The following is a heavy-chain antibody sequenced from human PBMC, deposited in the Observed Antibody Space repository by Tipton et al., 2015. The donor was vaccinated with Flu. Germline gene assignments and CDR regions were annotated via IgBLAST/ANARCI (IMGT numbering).Heavy chain of an antibody. D-gene: IGHD4-11*01. CDR2: IHYSGSP. J-gene: IGHJ5*02. CDR1: GDSMRRDYF. Sequence: TLSLTCTVSGDSMRRDYFWGWIRQATGKGLEWIGNIHYSGSPHYNPSLKSRVTISVDTSNNQFSLRVSSVTAADTAVYYCARRDSSNYVSDPKNCFDPWGQGILVTVSS. CDR3: ARRDSSNYVSDPKNCFDP. V-gene: IGHV4-38-2*02.